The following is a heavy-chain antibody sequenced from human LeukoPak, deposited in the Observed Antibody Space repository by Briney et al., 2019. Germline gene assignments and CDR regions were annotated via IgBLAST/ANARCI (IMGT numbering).Heavy chain of an antibody. Sequence: GGSLRLSCAASGFTFSSYEMNWVRQAPGKGLEWVSYISSSGSTIYYADSVKGRFTISRDNAKNSLYLQMNSMRAEDTAVYYCATPDYDSSPDDQNDAFDIWGQGTMVTVSS. D-gene: IGHD3-22*01. CDR3: ATPDYDSSPDDQNDAFDI. J-gene: IGHJ3*02. V-gene: IGHV3-48*03. CDR1: GFTFSSYE. CDR2: ISSSGSTI.